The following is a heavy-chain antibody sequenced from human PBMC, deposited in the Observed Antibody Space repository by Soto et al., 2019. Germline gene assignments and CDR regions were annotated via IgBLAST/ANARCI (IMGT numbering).Heavy chain of an antibody. CDR1: GGTFSSYA. J-gene: IGHJ4*02. V-gene: IGHV1-69*13. D-gene: IGHD4-17*01. CDR2: IIPIFGTA. Sequence: ASVKVSCKASGGTFSSYAISWVRQAPGQGLEWMGGIIPIFGTANYAQKFQGRVTITADESTSTAYMELSSLRSEDTAVYYCAFMRTTSQTPYVIRVGYFDYWGQGTLVTVSS. CDR3: AFMRTTSQTPYVIRVGYFDY.